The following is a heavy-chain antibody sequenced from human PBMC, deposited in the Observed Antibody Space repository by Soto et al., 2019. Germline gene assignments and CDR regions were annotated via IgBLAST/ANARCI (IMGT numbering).Heavy chain of an antibody. V-gene: IGHV1-18*01. Sequence: ASVKVSCKASGYTFTSYGISWVRQAPGQGLEWMGWISAYNGNTNYAQKIQGRVTMTTDTSTSTAYMELRSLRSDDTAVFYCARVLPTLIVVVPAATSSHWFDPWGQGTLVTVSS. J-gene: IGHJ5*02. CDR1: GYTFTSYG. CDR2: ISAYNGNT. D-gene: IGHD2-2*01. CDR3: ARVLPTLIVVVPAATSSHWFDP.